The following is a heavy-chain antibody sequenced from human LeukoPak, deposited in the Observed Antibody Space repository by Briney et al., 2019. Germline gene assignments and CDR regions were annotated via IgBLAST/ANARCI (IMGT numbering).Heavy chain of an antibody. CDR2: IYYSGST. J-gene: IGHJ5*02. Sequence: PSETLSLTCTVSGGSISSYYWSWIRQPPGKGLEWIGYIYYSGSTKYNPSLKSRVTISADTSKNQFSLKLSSVTAADTAVYYCARDRPHYDILTGYYTTNWFDPWGRGTLVTVSS. CDR1: GGSISSYY. V-gene: IGHV4-59*01. D-gene: IGHD3-9*01. CDR3: ARDRPHYDILTGYYTTNWFDP.